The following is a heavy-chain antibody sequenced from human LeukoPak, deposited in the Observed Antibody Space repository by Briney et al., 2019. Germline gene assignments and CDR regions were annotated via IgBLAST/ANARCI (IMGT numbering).Heavy chain of an antibody. D-gene: IGHD3-3*01. J-gene: IGHJ6*02. Sequence: ASVKVSCKASGYTFTSYDINWVRQATGQGLEWMGWMNPNSGNTGYAQKFQGRVTMTRNAPISTAYMELSSLRSEDTAVYYCARESGFLEWLFHSYGMDVWGQGTTVTVSS. CDR3: ARESGFLEWLFHSYGMDV. CDR2: MNPNSGNT. V-gene: IGHV1-8*01. CDR1: GYTFTSYD.